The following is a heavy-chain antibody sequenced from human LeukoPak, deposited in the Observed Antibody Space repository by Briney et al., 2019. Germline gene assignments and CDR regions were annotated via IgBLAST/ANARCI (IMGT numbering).Heavy chain of an antibody. Sequence: SETPSLTCTVSGGSISSSSYYWGWIRQPPGKGLEWIGSIYYSGSTYYNPSLKSRVTISVDTSKNQFSLKLSSVTAADTAVYYCARQGSGWLPFDYWGQGTLVTVSS. CDR1: GGSISSSSYY. D-gene: IGHD6-19*01. V-gene: IGHV4-39*01. CDR3: ARQGSGWLPFDY. CDR2: IYYSGST. J-gene: IGHJ4*02.